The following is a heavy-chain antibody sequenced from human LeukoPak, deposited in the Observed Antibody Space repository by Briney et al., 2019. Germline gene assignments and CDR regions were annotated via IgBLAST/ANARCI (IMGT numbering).Heavy chain of an antibody. CDR1: GGSFSGYY. V-gene: IGHV4-34*01. D-gene: IGHD6-13*01. J-gene: IGHJ6*03. CDR3: ARGLAAAGTLYYYYYMDV. CDR2: INHSGST. Sequence: SETLSLTCAVYGGSFSGYYWSWLRQPPGKGLEWVGEINHSGSTNYNPSLKSRATISVDTSKNQFSLKLSSATAADTAVYYCARGLAAAGTLYYYYYMDVWGKGTTVTVSS.